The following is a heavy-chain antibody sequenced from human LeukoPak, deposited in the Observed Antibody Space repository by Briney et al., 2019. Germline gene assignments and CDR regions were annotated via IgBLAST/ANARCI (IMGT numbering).Heavy chain of an antibody. D-gene: IGHD5-18*01. J-gene: IGHJ4*02. Sequence: ASETLSLTCTVFGGSISSYYWSWIRQPPGKGLEWIGYIYYSGSTNYNPSLKSRVTISVDTSKNQFSLKLSSVTAADTAVYYCARLGYSYGLYFDYWGQGTLVTVSS. V-gene: IGHV4-59*01. CDR2: IYYSGST. CDR3: ARLGYSYGLYFDY. CDR1: GGSISSYY.